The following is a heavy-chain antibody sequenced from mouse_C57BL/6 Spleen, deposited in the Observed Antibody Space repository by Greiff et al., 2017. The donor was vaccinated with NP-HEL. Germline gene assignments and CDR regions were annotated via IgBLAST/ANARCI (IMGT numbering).Heavy chain of an antibody. Sequence: QVQLQQPGAELVRPGSSVKLSCKASGYTFTSYWMHWVKQRPIQGLEWIGNIDPSDSETHYNQKFKDKATLTVDKSSSTAYMQLSSLTSEDSAVYYWARGYDGYPAWFAYWGQGTLVTVSA. D-gene: IGHD2-3*01. J-gene: IGHJ3*01. CDR1: GYTFTSYW. V-gene: IGHV1-52*01. CDR2: IDPSDSET. CDR3: ARGYDGYPAWFAY.